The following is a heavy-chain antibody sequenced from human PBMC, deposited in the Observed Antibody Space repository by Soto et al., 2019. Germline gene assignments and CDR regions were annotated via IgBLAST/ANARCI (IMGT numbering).Heavy chain of an antibody. CDR3: ASAFPLCSSTRCPPFDY. D-gene: IGHD2-2*01. V-gene: IGHV4-34*01. CDR2: INHSGST. CDR1: GGSFSGYY. J-gene: IGHJ4*02. Sequence: NPSETLSLTCAVYGGSFSGYYWSWIRQPPGKGLEWIGEINHSGSTNYNPSLKSRVTISVDTSKNQFSLKLSSVTAADTAVYYCASAFPLCSSTRCPPFDYWGQGTLVTVSS.